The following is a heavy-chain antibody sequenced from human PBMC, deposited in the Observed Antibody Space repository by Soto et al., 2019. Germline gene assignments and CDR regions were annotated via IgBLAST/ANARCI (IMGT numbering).Heavy chain of an antibody. Sequence: GSLRLSCAASGITFSSYDMQWVRQATGKGLEWVSAIGTAGDTYYPGSVKGRFTISRENAKNSLYLQMNSLRAGDTAVYYCARSPPGGYHYYYGMDVWGQGTTVTVSS. CDR3: ARSPPGGYHYYYGMDV. CDR2: IGTAGDT. J-gene: IGHJ6*02. CDR1: GITFSSYD. D-gene: IGHD3-22*01. V-gene: IGHV3-13*04.